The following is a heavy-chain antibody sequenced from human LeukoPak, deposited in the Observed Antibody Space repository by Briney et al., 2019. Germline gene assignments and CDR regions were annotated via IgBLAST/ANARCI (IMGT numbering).Heavy chain of an antibody. Sequence: GGSLRLSCAAAAFTFSDYYTSWIRPAPGNGLEWGSYISISATTISHADSVKGPFTTSRGNAKNSLYLQMNSLRAEDTAVYYCARDAGSSWTDFDYWGQGTLVTVSS. CDR2: ISISATTI. V-gene: IGHV3-11*01. CDR3: ARDAGSSWTDFDY. D-gene: IGHD6-13*01. J-gene: IGHJ4*02. CDR1: AFTFSDYY.